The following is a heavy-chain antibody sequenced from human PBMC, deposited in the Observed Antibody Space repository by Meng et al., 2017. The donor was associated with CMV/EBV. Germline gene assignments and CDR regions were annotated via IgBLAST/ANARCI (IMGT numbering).Heavy chain of an antibody. Sequence: ASVKVSCKASGYTFTGYYMHWVRQAPGQGLEWMGWINPNSGGTNYAQKFQGRVTMTRDTSISTDYMELSRLRSDNTAVYYCAPAYYYDSSGYFDAFDIWGQGTMVTVSS. V-gene: IGHV1-2*02. CDR2: INPNSGGT. CDR1: GYTFTGYY. J-gene: IGHJ3*02. CDR3: APAYYYDSSGYFDAFDI. D-gene: IGHD3-22*01.